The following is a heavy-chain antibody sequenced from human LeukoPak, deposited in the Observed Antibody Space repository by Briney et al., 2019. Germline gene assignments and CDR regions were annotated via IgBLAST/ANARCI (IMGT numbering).Heavy chain of an antibody. D-gene: IGHD5-12*01. V-gene: IGHV4-4*09. J-gene: IGHJ2*01. CDR1: GGSINSYY. CDR3: ARHTWYNGYDRYFDL. Sequence: SETLSLTCNVSGGSINSYYWSWIRQPPGKGLEWIGYIYSSGSTNYNPSLKSRVTISADTSKNQFSLKLSSVTAADTAVYYCARHTWYNGYDRYFDLWGRGTLVTVSS. CDR2: IYSSGST.